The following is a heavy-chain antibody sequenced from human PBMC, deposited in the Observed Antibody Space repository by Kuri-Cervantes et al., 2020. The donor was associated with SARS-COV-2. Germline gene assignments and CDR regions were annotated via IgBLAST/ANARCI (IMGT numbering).Heavy chain of an antibody. D-gene: IGHD6-19*01. CDR3: ARGVGAAVAGTLITIYYYYGIDV. CDR2: IYYSGST. CDR1: GGSISSSISSSSYY. V-gene: IGHV4-39*07. J-gene: IGHJ6*02. Sequence: SETLSLTCTASGGSISSSISSSSYYWGWIRQPPGKGLEWIGSIYYSGSTYYNPSLKSRVTISVDTSKNQFSLKLSSVTAADTAVYYCARGVGAAVAGTLITIYYYYGIDVWGQGTTVPSP.